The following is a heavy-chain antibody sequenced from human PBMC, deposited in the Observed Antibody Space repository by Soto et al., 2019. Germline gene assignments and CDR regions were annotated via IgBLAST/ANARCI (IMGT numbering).Heavy chain of an antibody. CDR3: AKDRGGVLWTQRGAFDI. V-gene: IGHV3-23*01. J-gene: IGHJ3*02. Sequence: GGSLRLSCAASGFTFSSYAMSWVRQAPGKGLEWVSAISGSGGSTYYADSVKGRFTISRDNSKNTLYLQMNSLRAEDRAVYYCAKDRGGVLWTQRGAFDIWGQGTMVTVSS. CDR1: GFTFSSYA. D-gene: IGHD3-10*01. CDR2: ISGSGGST.